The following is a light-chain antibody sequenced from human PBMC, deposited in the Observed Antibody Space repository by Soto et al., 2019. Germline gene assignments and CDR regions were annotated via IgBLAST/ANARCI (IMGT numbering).Light chain of an antibody. J-gene: IGKJ5*01. Sequence: EIVLTQSPGTLSLSPGERATLSCRAGQSVSNKVACYQHKPGQAPRLLIYGASTRATGIPARFSGSGSGTEFTLTISSLQSEDFAVYYCQQRSNWPPITFGQGTRLEI. V-gene: IGKV3-15*01. CDR1: QSVSNK. CDR2: GAS. CDR3: QQRSNWPPIT.